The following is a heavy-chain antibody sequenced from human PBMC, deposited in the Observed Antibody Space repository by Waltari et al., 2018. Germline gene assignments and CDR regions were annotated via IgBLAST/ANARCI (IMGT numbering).Heavy chain of an antibody. CDR2: INSDGMRP. V-gene: IGHV3-74*01. D-gene: IGHD1-26*01. J-gene: IGHJ3*02. Sequence: EVQLVESGGGLVQPGGSLRLSCAASGFTFSSYWMHWVRQAPGQGLVWVSRINSDGMRPSYADSVKGRFTISRDNAKNTLYLQMNSPRAEDMAVYYCASNEWDPWGAFDIWGQGTMVTVSS. CDR3: ASNEWDPWGAFDI. CDR1: GFTFSSYW.